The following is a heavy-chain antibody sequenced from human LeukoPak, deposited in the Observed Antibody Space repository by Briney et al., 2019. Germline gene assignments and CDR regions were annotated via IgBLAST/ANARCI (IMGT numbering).Heavy chain of an antibody. CDR1: GGSFSGYY. J-gene: IGHJ6*02. CDR3: ARGSVVVAANYYYYYYGMDV. D-gene: IGHD2-15*01. Sequence: KPSETLSLTCAVYGGSFSGYYWSWTRQPPGKGLEWIGEINHSGSTNYNPSLKSRVTISVDTSKNQFSLKLSSVTAADTAVYYCARGSVVVAANYYYYYYGMDVWGQGTTVTVSS. CDR2: INHSGST. V-gene: IGHV4-34*01.